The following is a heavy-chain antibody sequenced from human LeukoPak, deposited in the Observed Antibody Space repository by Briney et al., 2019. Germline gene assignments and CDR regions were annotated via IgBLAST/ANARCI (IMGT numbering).Heavy chain of an antibody. J-gene: IGHJ4*02. CDR2: ITWNSDDK. D-gene: IGHD3-22*01. CDR1: GFTFDDYA. CDR3: AKGGPYYDYPTDY. Sequence: GGSLRLSCAASGFTFDDYAMHWVRQAPGKGLEWVSAITWNSDDKVYAGSVRGRFTVSRDNAKSSLYLQMNNLRPEDTALYYCAKGGPYYDYPTDYWGRGTLVTVSS. V-gene: IGHV3-9*01.